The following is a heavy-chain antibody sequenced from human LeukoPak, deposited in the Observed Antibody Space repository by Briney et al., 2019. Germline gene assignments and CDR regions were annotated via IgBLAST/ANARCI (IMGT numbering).Heavy chain of an antibody. CDR1: GYTFTSYA. D-gene: IGHD4-23*01. CDR3: ARSSTTVVTPYDY. J-gene: IGHJ4*02. Sequence: SVKVSCKASGYTFTSYAISWVRQAPGQGLEWMGRIIPILGIANYAQKFQGRVTITADKSTSTAYMELSSLRSEDTAVYYCARSSTTVVTPYDYWGQGTLVTVSS. CDR2: IIPILGIA. V-gene: IGHV1-69*04.